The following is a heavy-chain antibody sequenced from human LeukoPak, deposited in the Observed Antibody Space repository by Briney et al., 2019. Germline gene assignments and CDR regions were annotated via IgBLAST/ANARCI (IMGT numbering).Heavy chain of an antibody. CDR2: IYYSGTT. D-gene: IGHD2/OR15-2a*01. CDR1: SGSISGDY. Sequence: SETLSLTCTVSSGSISGDYWTWIRQPPGKGLEWIGYIYYSGTTNYNPSLKSRVTMSVDTSKKQFSLRLSSVTAADTAVYYCATSKYYIDSWARGNLVTVSS. J-gene: IGHJ4*02. V-gene: IGHV4-59*01. CDR3: ATSKYYIDS.